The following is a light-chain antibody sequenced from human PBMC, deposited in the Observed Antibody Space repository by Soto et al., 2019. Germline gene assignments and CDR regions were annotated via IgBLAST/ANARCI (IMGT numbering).Light chain of an antibody. J-gene: IGLJ1*01. Sequence: QSVLTQPPSASGTPRQRVTISCSGSSSNICRKPVDLYRQLPGTAPKLLINSNNHRPSGGPDRLSGSKSGTSASLAISGLQWEDEAEYYCAAWDDSLTGYVFGIGTKLTVL. CDR1: SSNICRKP. V-gene: IGLV1-44*01. CDR2: SNN. CDR3: AAWDDSLTGYV.